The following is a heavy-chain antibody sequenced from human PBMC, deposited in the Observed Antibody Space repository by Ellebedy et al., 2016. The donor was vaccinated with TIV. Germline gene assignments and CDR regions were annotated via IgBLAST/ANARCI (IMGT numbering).Heavy chain of an antibody. V-gene: IGHV3-48*02. CDR1: GFAFSSFS. J-gene: IGHJ4*02. Sequence: GESLKISCAASGFAFSSFSMNWVRQAPGKGLEWVSYISSAGSTVEYADSVKGRFAISRDDAKNSLYLQINSLRDEDTAVYYCARSDTSGWYKDWGQGTPVTVSS. D-gene: IGHD6-19*01. CDR2: ISSAGSTV. CDR3: ARSDTSGWYKD.